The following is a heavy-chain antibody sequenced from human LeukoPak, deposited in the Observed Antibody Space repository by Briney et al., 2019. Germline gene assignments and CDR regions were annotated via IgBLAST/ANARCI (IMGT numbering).Heavy chain of an antibody. CDR3: AREVGVLRFLEWQNGMDV. V-gene: IGHV3-30*04. Sequence: GGSLRLSCAASGFTSSSYAMHWVRQAPGKGLEWAAVISYDGSNKYYADSVKGRFTISRDNSKNTLYLQMNSLRAEDTAVYYCAREVGVLRFLEWQNGMDVWGQGTTVTVSS. J-gene: IGHJ6*02. CDR2: ISYDGSNK. D-gene: IGHD3-3*01. CDR1: GFTSSSYA.